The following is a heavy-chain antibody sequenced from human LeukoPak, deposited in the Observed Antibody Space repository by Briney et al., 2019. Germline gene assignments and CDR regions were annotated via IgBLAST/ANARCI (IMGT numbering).Heavy chain of an antibody. J-gene: IGHJ4*02. D-gene: IGHD4-17*01. Sequence: GASVKVSCRASGYTFSNYGISWVRQAPGQGLEWMGWISGHNGDRSCAQKVQGRVTMTTDTSTTTAYMELRNLRSDDTAVYYCAKDRTVTTLWYFDYWGQGTLVTVSS. V-gene: IGHV1-18*01. CDR1: GYTFSNYG. CDR2: ISGHNGDR. CDR3: AKDRTVTTLWYFDY.